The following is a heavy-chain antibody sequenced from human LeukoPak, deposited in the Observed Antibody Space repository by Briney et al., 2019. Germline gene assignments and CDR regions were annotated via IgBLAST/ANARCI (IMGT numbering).Heavy chain of an antibody. CDR3: AKAKETATMTHLDY. CDR2: ISGSGGST. CDR1: GFTFSSYW. V-gene: IGHV3-23*01. Sequence: GGSLRLSCAASGFTFSSYWMSWVRQAPGKGLEWVSAISGSGGSTYYADSVKGRFTISRDNSKNTLYLQMNSLRAEDTAVYYCAKAKETATMTHLDYWGQGTLVTVSS. D-gene: IGHD5-24*01. J-gene: IGHJ4*02.